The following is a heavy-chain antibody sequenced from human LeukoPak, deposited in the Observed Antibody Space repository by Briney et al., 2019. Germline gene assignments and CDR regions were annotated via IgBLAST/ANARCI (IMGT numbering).Heavy chain of an antibody. J-gene: IGHJ4*02. CDR1: GGSISSYY. CDR2: IYYSGST. Sequence: PSETLSLTCTVSGGSISSYYWSWIRQPPGKGLEWIGYIYYSGSTNYNPSLKSRVTISVDTSKNQFSLKLSSVTAADTAVYYCARLSSGSEWELHRWLNFDYWGQGTLVTVSS. D-gene: IGHD1-26*01. V-gene: IGHV4-59*01. CDR3: ARLSSGSEWELHRWLNFDY.